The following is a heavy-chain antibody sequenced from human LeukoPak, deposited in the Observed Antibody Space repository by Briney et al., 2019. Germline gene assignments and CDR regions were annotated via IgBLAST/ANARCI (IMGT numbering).Heavy chain of an antibody. CDR2: IYPGDSDT. D-gene: IGHD3-22*01. V-gene: IGHV5-51*01. Sequence: GESLKISCKASGYSFITYWIGWVRQMPGRGLEWMGIIYPGDSDTRYSPSFQGQVTISADKSINTAYLQWSSLKVSDTAMYYCAKGYDSSNNFSSSWGQGTLVTVSS. CDR1: GYSFITYW. J-gene: IGHJ5*02. CDR3: AKGYDSSNNFSSS.